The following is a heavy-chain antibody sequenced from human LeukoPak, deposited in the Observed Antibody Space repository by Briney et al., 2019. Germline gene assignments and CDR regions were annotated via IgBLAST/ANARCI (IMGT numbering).Heavy chain of an antibody. CDR3: AKGETVTTTSFDY. CDR2: ISGSGGST. D-gene: IGHD4-17*01. V-gene: IGHV3-23*01. Sequence: GGSLRLSCAASGFIFSSYAMSWVRQAPGKGLEWVSAISGSGGSTYYADSVKGRFTISRDNSKNTLYLQVNSLRAEDTAVYYCAKGETVTTTSFDYWGQGTLVTVSS. J-gene: IGHJ4*02. CDR1: GFIFSSYA.